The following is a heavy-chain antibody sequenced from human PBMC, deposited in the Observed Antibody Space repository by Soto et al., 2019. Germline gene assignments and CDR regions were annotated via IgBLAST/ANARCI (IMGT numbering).Heavy chain of an antibody. CDR1: GYSFTSYW. CDR3: AIHRPPYYNYYGMDV. CDR2: IYPGDSDT. V-gene: IGHV5-51*01. J-gene: IGHJ6*02. Sequence: GASLKISCKGSGYSFTSYWIGWVRQMPGMPGKGLEWMGIIYPGDSDTRYSPSFQGQVTISADKSTSTAYLQWSSLKASDTAIYYCAIHRPPYYNYYGMDVCGQGTSV.